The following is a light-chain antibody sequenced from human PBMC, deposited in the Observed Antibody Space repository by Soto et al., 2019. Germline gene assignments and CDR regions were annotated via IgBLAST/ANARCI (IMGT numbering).Light chain of an antibody. J-gene: IGKJ1*01. CDR2: DAS. Sequence: EIVLTQSPATLSLSPGERATLSCRASQSVSSYLAWYQQKPGQAPRLLIYDASNGATGIPARFNGSGSGTDVTLTISSLEPEDFAVYYYQQRSNCPYVTFAPGTKVEIK. CDR3: QQRSNCPYVT. V-gene: IGKV3-11*01. CDR1: QSVSSY.